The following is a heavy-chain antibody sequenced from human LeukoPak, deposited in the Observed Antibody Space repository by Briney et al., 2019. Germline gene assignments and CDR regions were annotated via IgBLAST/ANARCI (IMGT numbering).Heavy chain of an antibody. V-gene: IGHV4-4*02. J-gene: IGHJ4*02. CDR1: GGSISSSNW. CDR2: IYHSGST. Sequence: SETLSLTCAVSGGSISSSNWWSWVRQPPGRGLEWIGEIYHSGSTSYNPSLKSRVTISVDKSKNQFSLKLSSVTAADTAVYYCARSDYDYVWGSYRDYWGQGTLVTVSS. D-gene: IGHD3-16*02. CDR3: ARSDYDYVWGSYRDY.